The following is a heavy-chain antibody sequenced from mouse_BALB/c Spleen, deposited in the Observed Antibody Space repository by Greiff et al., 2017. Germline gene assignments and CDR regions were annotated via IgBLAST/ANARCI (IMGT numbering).Heavy chain of an antibody. J-gene: IGHJ4*01. CDR3: ARWDGNPMDY. V-gene: IGHV5-6-5*01. CDR2: ISSGGST. Sequence: EVQLVESGGGLVKPGGSLKLSCAASGFTFSSYAMSWVRQTPEKRLEWVASISSGGSTYYPDSVKGRFTISRDNARNILYLQMSSLRSEDTAMYYCARWDGNPMDYWGQGTSVTVSS. D-gene: IGHD2-1*01. CDR1: GFTFSSYA.